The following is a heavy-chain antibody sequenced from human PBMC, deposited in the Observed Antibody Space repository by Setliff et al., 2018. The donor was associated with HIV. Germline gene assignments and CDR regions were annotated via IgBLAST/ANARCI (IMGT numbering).Heavy chain of an antibody. CDR1: GFSISSGYY. J-gene: IGHJ5*02. CDR3: VTTDYSGYDSVWFDP. Sequence: SETLSLTCTVSGFSISSGYYWGWIRQPPGKGLEWIASTSHSGSTGYNPSLRSRVTISLDTSKNQVSLNMRSVTATDTGVYYCVTTDYSGYDSVWFDPWGQGTLVTV. V-gene: IGHV4-38-2*02. CDR2: TSHSGST. D-gene: IGHD5-12*01.